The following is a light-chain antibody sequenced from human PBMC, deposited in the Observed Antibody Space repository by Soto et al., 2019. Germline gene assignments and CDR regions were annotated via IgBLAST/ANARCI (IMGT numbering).Light chain of an antibody. Sequence: IQLTQSPSSLSASVGDRVTITCRASQGISSYLAWYQQKPGKAPKLLIYAASTLQSGVPLRFSGSGSGTDFTLTISSLQLEDFATYVCQQLNSYPITFGHGTRLEIK. CDR2: AAS. CDR3: QQLNSYPIT. CDR1: QGISSY. J-gene: IGKJ5*01. V-gene: IGKV1-9*01.